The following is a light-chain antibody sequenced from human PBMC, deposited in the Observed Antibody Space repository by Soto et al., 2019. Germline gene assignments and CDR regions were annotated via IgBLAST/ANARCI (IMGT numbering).Light chain of an antibody. J-gene: IGLJ2*01. V-gene: IGLV1-51*01. CDR1: SSNIGNNF. CDR2: DNY. CDR3: ATWDTAVSAVI. Sequence: QSVLTQPPSVSAAPGQQVTISCSGGSSNIGNNFVSWYQQLPGTAPQLLIYDNYKRPSGIPDRFSASKSGTSATLGITGLQTGDGADYYCATWDTAVSAVIFGGGTKVTVL.